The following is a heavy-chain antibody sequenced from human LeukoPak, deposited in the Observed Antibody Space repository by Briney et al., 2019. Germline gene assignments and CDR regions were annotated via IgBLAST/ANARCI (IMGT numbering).Heavy chain of an antibody. CDR2: MNPNSGNT. CDR1: GYTFTSYD. Sequence: GASVKVSCKASGYTFTSYDINWVRQATGQGLEWMGWMNPNSGNTGYAQKFQGRVTMTRNTSISTAYMELSSLRSEDTAVYYCARGVCLPPYCGPNDAFDIWGQGAMVTVSS. CDR3: ARGVCLPPYCGPNDAFDI. D-gene: IGHD2-21*01. V-gene: IGHV1-8*01. J-gene: IGHJ3*02.